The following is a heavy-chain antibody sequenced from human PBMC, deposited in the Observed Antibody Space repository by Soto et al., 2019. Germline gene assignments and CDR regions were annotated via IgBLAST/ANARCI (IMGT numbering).Heavy chain of an antibody. CDR2: IDPSDSYT. CDR3: ARPTYYYDSRRYGI. V-gene: IGHV5-10-1*01. CDR1: GYSFTRYW. Sequence: GESLRIPCNGSGYSFTRYWITWVRQMPGKGLEWMGRIDPSDSYTNYPPSFQGHVTISADKSISTAYLQWSSLKASVTAMYYCARPTYYYDSRRYGIWGQGTSVSASS. D-gene: IGHD3-22*01. J-gene: IGHJ3*02.